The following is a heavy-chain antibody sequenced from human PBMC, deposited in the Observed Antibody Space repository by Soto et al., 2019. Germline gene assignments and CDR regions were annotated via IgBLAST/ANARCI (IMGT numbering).Heavy chain of an antibody. J-gene: IGHJ4*02. CDR1: GFTVSSNY. V-gene: IGHV3-53*04. Sequence: EVQLVESGGGLVQPGGSLRLSCAASGFTVSSNYMSWVRQAPGKGLEWVSVIYSGGSTYYADSVKGRFTISRHNSKNTLYLQMNSLRAEDTAVYYCARGDFGYDSSGYYLDYWGQGTLVTVSS. CDR2: IYSGGST. D-gene: IGHD3-22*01. CDR3: ARGDFGYDSSGYYLDY.